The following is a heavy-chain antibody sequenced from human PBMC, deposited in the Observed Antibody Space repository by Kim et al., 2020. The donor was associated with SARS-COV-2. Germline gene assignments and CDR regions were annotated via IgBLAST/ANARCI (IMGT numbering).Heavy chain of an antibody. CDR2: IYYSGST. D-gene: IGHD6-6*01. CDR1: GGSISSGGYY. Sequence: SETLSLTCTVSGGSISSGGYYWSWIRQHPGKGLEWIGYIYYSGSTYYNPSLKSRVTISVDTSKNQFSLKLSSVTAADTAVYYCARVRVSSSSFRIDYWGQGTLVTVSS. CDR3: ARVRVSSSSFRIDY. V-gene: IGHV4-31*03. J-gene: IGHJ4*02.